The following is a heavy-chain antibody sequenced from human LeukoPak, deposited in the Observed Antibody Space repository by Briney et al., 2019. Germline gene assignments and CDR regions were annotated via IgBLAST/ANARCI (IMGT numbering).Heavy chain of an antibody. V-gene: IGHV3-23*01. CDR2: ISGSGGST. Sequence: GGSLRLSCAASGFTFSSYAMSWVRQAPGKGLEWVLAISGSGGSTYYADSVKGRFTISRDNSKNTLYLQLNSLRADDTAVYYCTKDGGGVIAPYYFDYWGQGTLVTVSS. D-gene: IGHD3-16*02. J-gene: IGHJ4*02. CDR1: GFTFSSYA. CDR3: TKDGGGVIAPYYFDY.